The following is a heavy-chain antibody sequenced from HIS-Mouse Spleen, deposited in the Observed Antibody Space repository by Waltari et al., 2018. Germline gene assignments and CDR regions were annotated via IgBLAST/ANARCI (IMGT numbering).Heavy chain of an antibody. Sequence: EVQLVESGGGLVKPGGSLRLSCAASGFTFSSYSMNWVRQAPGKGLEWVSSISSSSSYIYYADSVKGRFTISRDNAKNSLYLQMNSLRAEDTAVYYCARASPSGYDFWSGYPTGFDPWGQGTLVTVSS. CDR2: ISSSSSYI. CDR3: ARASPSGYDFWSGYPTGFDP. J-gene: IGHJ5*02. CDR1: GFTFSSYS. V-gene: IGHV3-21*01. D-gene: IGHD3-3*01.